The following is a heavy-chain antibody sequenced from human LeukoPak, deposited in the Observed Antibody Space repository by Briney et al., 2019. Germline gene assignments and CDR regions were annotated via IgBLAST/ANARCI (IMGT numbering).Heavy chain of an antibody. V-gene: IGHV3-9*01. J-gene: IGHJ6*02. CDR2: ISWNSGSI. Sequence: GRSLRLSCAASGFTFDDYAMHWVRQAPGKGLEWVSGISWNSGSIGYADSVKGRFTISRDNAKNSLYLQMNSLRAEDTALYYCAKDKVLGWVHYYYGMDVWGQGTTVTVSS. CDR1: GFTFDDYA. CDR3: AKDKVLGWVHYYYGMDV. D-gene: IGHD6-19*01.